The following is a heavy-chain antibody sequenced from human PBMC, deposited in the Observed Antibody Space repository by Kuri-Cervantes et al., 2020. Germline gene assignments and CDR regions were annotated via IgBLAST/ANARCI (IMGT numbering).Heavy chain of an antibody. J-gene: IGHJ4*02. V-gene: IGHV3-11*04. Sequence: GGSLRLSCAASGFTFSDYYMSWVRQAPGKGLEWVSAISGSGGSTYYADSVKGRFTISRDNAKNSLYLQMNSLRAEDTAVYYCARDRVSSLDYWGQGTLVTVSS. CDR2: ISGSGGST. CDR3: ARDRVSSLDY. D-gene: IGHD6-6*01. CDR1: GFTFSDYY.